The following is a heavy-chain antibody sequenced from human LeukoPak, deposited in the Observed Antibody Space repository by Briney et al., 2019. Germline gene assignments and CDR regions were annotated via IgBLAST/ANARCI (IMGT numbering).Heavy chain of an antibody. CDR3: ARDPYGSGGH. CDR2: INHSGST. J-gene: IGHJ4*02. Sequence: SETLSLTCAVYGGSFSGYYWSWIRQPPGKGLEWIGEINHSGSTNYNPSLKSRVTISVDTSKNQFSLKLSSVTAADTAVYYCARDPYGSGGHWGQGTLVTVSS. V-gene: IGHV4-34*01. D-gene: IGHD3-10*01. CDR1: GGSFSGYY.